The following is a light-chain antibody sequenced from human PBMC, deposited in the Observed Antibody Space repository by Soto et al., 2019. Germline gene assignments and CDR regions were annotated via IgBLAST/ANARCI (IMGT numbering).Light chain of an antibody. CDR3: SSYTSSSTYV. V-gene: IGLV2-14*01. CDR2: DVS. Sequence: QCALTQPSSVSGSPGQSITISCNGTSSDVGGYNYVSWYQQHPGKAPKLMIYDVSNRPSGVSNRFSGSKSGNTASLTISGLQAEDEADYYCSSYTSSSTYVFGTGTKVTVL. J-gene: IGLJ1*01. CDR1: SSDVGGYNY.